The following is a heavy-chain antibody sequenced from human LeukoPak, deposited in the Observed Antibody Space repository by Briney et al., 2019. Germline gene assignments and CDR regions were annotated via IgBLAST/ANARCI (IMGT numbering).Heavy chain of an antibody. J-gene: IGHJ4*02. Sequence: GGSLRLSCAASGFTFSSYGMHWVRQAPGKGLEWVAVISYDGSNKYYADSVKGRFTISRDNSKNTLYLQMNSLRAEDTAVYYCAKDGSGYDFYFDYWGQGTLVTVSS. CDR2: ISYDGSNK. D-gene: IGHD5-12*01. V-gene: IGHV3-30*18. CDR3: AKDGSGYDFYFDY. CDR1: GFTFSSYG.